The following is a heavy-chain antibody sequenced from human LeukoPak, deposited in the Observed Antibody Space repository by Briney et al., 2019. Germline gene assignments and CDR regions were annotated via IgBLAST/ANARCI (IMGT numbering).Heavy chain of an antibody. CDR2: MNPNSGNT. J-gene: IGHJ6*02. V-gene: IGHV1-8*01. CDR3: ARWGTYYYGMDV. Sequence: ASVKVSCKASGYSFTSYDINWVRLATGQGLEWMGWMNPNSGNTGYAQKFQGRVTMTRNTSISTAYMELSSLRSEDTAVYYCARWGTYYYGMDVWGQGTTVTVSS. D-gene: IGHD1/OR15-1a*01. CDR1: GYSFTSYD.